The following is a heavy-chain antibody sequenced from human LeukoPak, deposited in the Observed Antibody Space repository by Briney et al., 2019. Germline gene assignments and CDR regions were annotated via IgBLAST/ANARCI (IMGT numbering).Heavy chain of an antibody. V-gene: IGHV3-9*01. D-gene: IGHD1-26*01. CDR1: GFTFDDYA. CDR3: AKDISGSYYGGFAY. Sequence: GGSLRLSCAASGFTFDDYAMHWVRQAPGKGLEWVSGISWNSGSIGYADSVKGRFTISRDNAKNSLYLQMNSLRAEDTALYYCAKDISGSYYGGFAYWGQGTLVTVSS. CDR2: ISWNSGSI. J-gene: IGHJ4*02.